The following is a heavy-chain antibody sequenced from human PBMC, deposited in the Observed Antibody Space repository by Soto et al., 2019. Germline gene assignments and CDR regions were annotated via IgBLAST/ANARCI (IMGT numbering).Heavy chain of an antibody. V-gene: IGHV3-13*05. CDR2: ISAAGDP. CDR3: ARTDRDFYGLDV. J-gene: IGHJ6*02. CDR1: GFTFRNYD. Sequence: EVQLVESGGGLVQPGGSLRLSCEASGFTFRNYDMHWARQGTGKGLEWVSGISAAGDPDYADSVEGRFTIPRENAQTCFFLQMHSLRVGDTAVYYCARTDRDFYGLDVWGQGTTVIVSS.